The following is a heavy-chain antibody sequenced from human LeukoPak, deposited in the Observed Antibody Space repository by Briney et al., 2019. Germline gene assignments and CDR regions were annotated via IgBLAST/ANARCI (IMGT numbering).Heavy chain of an antibody. J-gene: IGHJ4*02. V-gene: IGHV1-2*02. Sequence: KPGASVKVSCKASGYSFTGYYMHCVRQAPGQGLEWMGWINPNSDGTKYAQKFQDRATMTRDTSISTAYMELSSLRSDDTAVYYCARDAGDPNFDYWGQGTLVTVSS. D-gene: IGHD7-27*01. CDR3: ARDAGDPNFDY. CDR1: GYSFTGYY. CDR2: INPNSDGT.